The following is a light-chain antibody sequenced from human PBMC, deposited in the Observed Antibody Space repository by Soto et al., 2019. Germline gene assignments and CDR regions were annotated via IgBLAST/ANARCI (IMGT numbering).Light chain of an antibody. CDR2: END. Sequence: QSVLTQPPSVSGAPGQRVTIACAGSTSNIGAGYDVHWYQQLPGKAPKVLVYENDKRPSGVPDRLSGSKSGTSGSLAITGLQAEDEADDYCQSYDRDLAHVVFGGGTKVTVL. J-gene: IGLJ2*01. V-gene: IGLV1-40*01. CDR1: TSNIGAGYD. CDR3: QSYDRDLAHVV.